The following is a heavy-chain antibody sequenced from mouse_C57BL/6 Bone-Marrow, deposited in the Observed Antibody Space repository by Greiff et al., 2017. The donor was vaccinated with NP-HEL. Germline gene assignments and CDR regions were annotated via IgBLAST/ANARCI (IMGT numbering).Heavy chain of an antibody. CDR3: AIYYGNYLAY. CDR1: GYAFTNYL. V-gene: IGHV1-54*01. D-gene: IGHD2-1*01. J-gene: IGHJ3*01. CDR2: INPGSGGT. Sequence: VQLQQSGAELVRPGTSVKVSCKASGYAFTNYLIEWVKQRPGQGLEWIGVINPGSGGTNYNEKFKGKATLTADKSSSTAYMQLSSLTSEDSAVYFCAIYYGNYLAYWGQGTLVTVSA.